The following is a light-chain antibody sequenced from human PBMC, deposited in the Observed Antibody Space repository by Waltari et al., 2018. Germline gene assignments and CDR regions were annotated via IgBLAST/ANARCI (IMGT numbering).Light chain of an antibody. CDR1: QSVSSN. Sequence: EIVMTQSPATLSVSPGERATLSCRASQSVSSNLAWYQQKPGQAPRLLIYGASTMATGIPARFSGSGSGTEFTRTISSLQSEDCAVYYCQQYNNWPPWTFGQGTKVEIK. J-gene: IGKJ1*01. CDR2: GAS. CDR3: QQYNNWPPWT. V-gene: IGKV3-15*01.